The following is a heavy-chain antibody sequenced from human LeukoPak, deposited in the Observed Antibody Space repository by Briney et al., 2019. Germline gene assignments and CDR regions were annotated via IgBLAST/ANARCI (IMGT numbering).Heavy chain of an antibody. Sequence: GASVKVSCNASGGTFSSYAISWVRQAPGQGLEWMGGIIPIFGTANYAQKFQGRVTITTDESTSTAYMELSSLRSEDTAVYYCARAEDYYFDYWGQGTLLTVSS. V-gene: IGHV1-69*05. CDR2: IIPIFGTA. CDR3: ARAEDYYFDY. J-gene: IGHJ4*02. CDR1: GGTFSSYA.